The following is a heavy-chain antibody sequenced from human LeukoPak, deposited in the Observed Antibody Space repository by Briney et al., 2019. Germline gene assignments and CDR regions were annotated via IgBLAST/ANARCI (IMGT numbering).Heavy chain of an antibody. CDR3: ARGTESYYGSGSYSHDY. J-gene: IGHJ4*02. CDR1: GGSISSYY. D-gene: IGHD3-10*01. CDR2: IYYSGST. V-gene: IGHV4-59*01. Sequence: SSETLSLTCTVSGGSISSYYWSWIRQPPGKGLEWLGYIYYSGSTNYNPSLKSRVTISVDTSKNQFSLKLSSVTAADTAVYYCARGTESYYGSGSYSHDYWGQGTLVTVSS.